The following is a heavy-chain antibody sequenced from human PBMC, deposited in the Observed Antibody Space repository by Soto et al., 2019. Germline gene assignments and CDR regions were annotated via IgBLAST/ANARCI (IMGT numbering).Heavy chain of an antibody. Sequence: GGSLRLSCAVSGFTFSNYEMNWVRQAPGKGLEWVSYIGTSGKTIYYADSVRGRFTISRDNAKNSLYLQMNSLRAEDTAVYFCARDPAIYSGKFDYGLDVWGRGTTVTVSS. CDR3: ARDPAIYSGKFDYGLDV. V-gene: IGHV3-48*03. D-gene: IGHD4-4*01. J-gene: IGHJ6*02. CDR1: GFTFSNYE. CDR2: IGTSGKTI.